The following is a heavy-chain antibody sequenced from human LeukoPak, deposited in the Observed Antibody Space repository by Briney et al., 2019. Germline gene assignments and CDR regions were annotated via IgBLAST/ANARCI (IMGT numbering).Heavy chain of an antibody. J-gene: IGHJ4*02. CDR1: GGSFSGYY. Sequence: PSETLSLTCAVYGGSFSGYYWSWIRQPPGKGLEWIGEINHSGNTNYNPSLKSRVTISVDTSKNQFSLKLSSVTAADTAVYYCARGAAVAPYDYWGQGTLVTVSS. CDR3: ARGAAVAPYDY. CDR2: INHSGNT. D-gene: IGHD6-19*01. V-gene: IGHV4-34*01.